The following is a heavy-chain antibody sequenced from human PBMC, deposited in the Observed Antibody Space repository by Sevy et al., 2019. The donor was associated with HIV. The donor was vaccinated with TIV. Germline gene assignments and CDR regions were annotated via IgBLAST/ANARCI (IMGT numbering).Heavy chain of an antibody. CDR1: GSILTELS. Sequence: GESLKISCKLSGSILTELSMHWVRQAPGKGLEWMGGFDPEHGETIYAHNFQGRVTMTEDTSTDTAYMELSSLRSEDTAVYYCATCGSQPLLPRGVYNFYAMDVWGQGTTVTVSS. V-gene: IGHV1-24*01. D-gene: IGHD1-20*01. CDR2: FDPEHGET. CDR3: ATCGSQPLLPRGVYNFYAMDV. J-gene: IGHJ6*02.